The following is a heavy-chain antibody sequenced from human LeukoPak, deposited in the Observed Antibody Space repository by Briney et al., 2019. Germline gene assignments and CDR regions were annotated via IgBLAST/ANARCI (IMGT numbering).Heavy chain of an antibody. CDR3: AHRAAYGDYVALFDY. CDR2: IYWDDDK. J-gene: IGHJ4*02. D-gene: IGHD4-17*01. Sequence: SGPTLGKPTQTLSRACTFGGFSLSTRGVGGGWVRQARGKALEWLALIYWDDDKRYSPSLKSRLTITKDASKNQVVLTMTNMDPVDTATYYCAHRAAYGDYVALFDYWGQGTLVTDSS. V-gene: IGHV2-5*02. CDR1: GFSLSTRGVG.